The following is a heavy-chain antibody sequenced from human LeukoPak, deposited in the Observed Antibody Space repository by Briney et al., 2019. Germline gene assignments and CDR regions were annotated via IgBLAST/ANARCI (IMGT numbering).Heavy chain of an antibody. J-gene: IGHJ4*02. CDR3: AKDGPYSSSWYGY. D-gene: IGHD6-13*01. CDR2: ISGSGGST. CDR1: GFTFTSYA. V-gene: IGHV3-23*01. Sequence: GGSLRLSCAASGFTFTSYAMSWVRHAPGKGLEWVSAISGSGGSTYYADSVKGRFTISRDNSKNTLYLQMNSLRAEDTAVYYCAKDGPYSSSWYGYWGQGTLVTVSS.